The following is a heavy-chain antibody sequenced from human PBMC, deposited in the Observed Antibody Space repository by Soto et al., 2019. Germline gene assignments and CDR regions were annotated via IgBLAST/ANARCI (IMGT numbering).Heavy chain of an antibody. V-gene: IGHV3-30-3*01. J-gene: IGHJ6*02. Sequence: QVQLVESGGGVVQPGRSLRLSCAASGFTFSSYAMHWVRQAPGKGLEWVAVISYDGSNKYYADSVKGRFTISRDNSESTPYLQINSQSAEDTAVYYCARDEMRFSWAYGMDVWGQGTTVTVSS. CDR1: GFTFSSYA. CDR3: ARDEMRFSWAYGMDV. D-gene: IGHD3-3*01. CDR2: ISYDGSNK.